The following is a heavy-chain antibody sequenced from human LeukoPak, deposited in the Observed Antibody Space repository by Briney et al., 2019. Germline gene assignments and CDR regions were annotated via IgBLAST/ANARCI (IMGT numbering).Heavy chain of an antibody. Sequence: GSLRLSCAASGFTFTSYAMSWVRQPPGKGLEWIGEINHSGRTNYNPSLKSRVTISVDTSKNQFSLKLSSVTAADTAVYYCARSYAHDYWGQGTLVTVSS. CDR3: ARSYAHDY. CDR1: GFTFTSYA. CDR2: INHSGRT. V-gene: IGHV4-34*01. D-gene: IGHD2-2*01. J-gene: IGHJ4*02.